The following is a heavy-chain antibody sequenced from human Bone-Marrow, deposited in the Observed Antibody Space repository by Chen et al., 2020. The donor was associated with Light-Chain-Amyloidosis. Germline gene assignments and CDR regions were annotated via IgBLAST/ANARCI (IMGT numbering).Heavy chain of an antibody. CDR3: ARRRDGYNFDY. J-gene: IGHJ4*02. CDR2: IYPDDSDA. Sequence: EVQLEQSGPEGKKPGESLKSSCKGSGYTFPNYWIGWVRQMPGKGLEWMGVIYPDDSDARYSPSFEGQVTISADKSITTAYLQWRSLKASDTAMYYCARRRDGYNFDYWGQGTLVTVSS. V-gene: IGHV5-51*01. D-gene: IGHD5-12*01. CDR1: GYTFPNYW.